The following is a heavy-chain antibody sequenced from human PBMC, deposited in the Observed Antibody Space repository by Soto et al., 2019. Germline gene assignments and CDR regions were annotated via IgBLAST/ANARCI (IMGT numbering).Heavy chain of an antibody. CDR1: GGSISSGGYS. V-gene: IGHV4-30-2*01. Sequence: PSETLSLTCAVSGGSISSGGYSWSWIRQPPGKGLECIGYIYHSGSTYYNPSLKSRVTISVDRSKNQLPLKLSSVTAADTAVYYCARGTTTVTTFDYWGQGTLVTVSS. CDR2: IYHSGST. D-gene: IGHD4-17*01. CDR3: ARGTTTVTTFDY. J-gene: IGHJ4*02.